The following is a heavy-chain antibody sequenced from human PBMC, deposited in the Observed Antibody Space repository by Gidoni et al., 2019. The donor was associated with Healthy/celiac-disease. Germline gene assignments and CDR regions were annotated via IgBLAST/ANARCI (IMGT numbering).Heavy chain of an antibody. D-gene: IGHD3-22*01. Sequence: EVQLVESGGGLVQHGGSLRLSCAASGFTSSSYEMNWVRQAPGKGLEWVSYISSSGSTIYYADSVKGRFTISRDNAKNSLYLQMNSLRAEDTAVYYCARAYYYDSSGYAGAFDIWGQGTMVTVSS. CDR3: ARAYYYDSSGYAGAFDI. CDR1: GFTSSSYE. V-gene: IGHV3-48*03. J-gene: IGHJ3*02. CDR2: ISSSGSTI.